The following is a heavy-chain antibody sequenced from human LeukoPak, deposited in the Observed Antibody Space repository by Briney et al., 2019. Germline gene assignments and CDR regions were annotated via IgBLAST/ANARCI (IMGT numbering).Heavy chain of an antibody. D-gene: IGHD3-10*01. Sequence: SETLSLTCTVSGGSISSSSYYWGWIRQPPGKGLEWIGSIYYSGSTYYNPSLKSRVTISVDTSKNQFSLKLSSVTAADTAVYYCARRSMVRGVIGWFDPWGQGTLVTVSS. CDR2: IYYSGST. CDR1: GGSISSSSYY. CDR3: ARRSMVRGVIGWFDP. J-gene: IGHJ5*02. V-gene: IGHV4-39*01.